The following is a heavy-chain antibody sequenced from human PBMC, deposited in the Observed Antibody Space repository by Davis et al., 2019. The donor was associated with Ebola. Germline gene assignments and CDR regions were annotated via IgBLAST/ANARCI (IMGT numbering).Heavy chain of an antibody. CDR2: ISYDGSSE. CDR3: ARMELRGDSGSAFDI. V-gene: IGHV3-30*19. CDR1: GFTFSSYG. D-gene: IGHD1-26*01. J-gene: IGHJ3*02. Sequence: GGSLRLSCAASGFTFSSYGMHWVRQAPGKGLEWVAVISYDGSSEYYADSVKGRFTISRDNSKNTLYLQMNSLRPEDTALYYCARMELRGDSGSAFDIWGQGTMVTVSS.